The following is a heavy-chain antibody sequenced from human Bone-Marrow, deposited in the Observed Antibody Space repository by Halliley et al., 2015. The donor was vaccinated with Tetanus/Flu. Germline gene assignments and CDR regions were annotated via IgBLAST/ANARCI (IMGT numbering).Heavy chain of an antibody. CDR2: IYYSGST. CDR1: GAPFTDFY. Sequence: TLSLTCTVSGAPFTDFYWSWIRQSPGKGLEWIGHIYYSGSTNYNPSLKSRISISIDTSKTLLSLNMKSVTAADTAVYICAGARNEHCFDFWGRGALVPVSP. J-gene: IGHJ4*02. V-gene: IGHV4-59*08. D-gene: IGHD6-6*01. CDR3: AGARNEHCFDF.